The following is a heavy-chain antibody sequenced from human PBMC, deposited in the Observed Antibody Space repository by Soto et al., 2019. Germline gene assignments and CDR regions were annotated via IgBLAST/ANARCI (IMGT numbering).Heavy chain of an antibody. V-gene: IGHV4-34*01. CDR3: ASLSSWYKYSSGWFDY. Sequence: SETLSLTCAVYGGSFSGYYWSWIRQPPGKGLEWIGEINHSGSTNYNPSLKSRVTISVDTSKNQFSLKLSSVTAADTAVYYCASLSSWYKYSSGWFDYWGQGTLVTVSS. CDR1: GGSFSGYY. CDR2: INHSGST. J-gene: IGHJ4*02. D-gene: IGHD6-19*01.